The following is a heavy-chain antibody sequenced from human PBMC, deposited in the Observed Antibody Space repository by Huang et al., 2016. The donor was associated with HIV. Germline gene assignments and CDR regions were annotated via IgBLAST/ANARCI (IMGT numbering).Heavy chain of an antibody. V-gene: IGHV3-30*04. CDR1: GFTFSSYA. D-gene: IGHD3-10*01. Sequence: QERLVESGGGVVQPGRSLRLSCAASGFTFSSYAMHWVRQAPGKGLEGVAVISYDGSNQHYVDCVKGRFTISRDNSKKMLYLQMNSLRMGDTAVYYCARGSAGVLWFGEMWGQGTLVTVSS. CDR2: ISYDGSNQ. J-gene: IGHJ4*02. CDR3: ARGSAGVLWFGEM.